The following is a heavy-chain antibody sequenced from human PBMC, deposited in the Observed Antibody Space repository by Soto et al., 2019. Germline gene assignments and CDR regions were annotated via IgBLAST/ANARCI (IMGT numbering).Heavy chain of an antibody. CDR2: IVPIFGKA. CDR3: ARGLDYDSSAYYFFF. J-gene: IGHJ4*02. CDR1: GGTFSRYA. Sequence: GASVKVSCKASGGTFSRYALNWVRQAPGQGPEWMGGIVPIFGKANYAQKFQGRVTITADESTSTAYMELSSLRSEDTAMYYCARGLDYDSSAYYFFFWGQGTLVTVSS. D-gene: IGHD3-22*01. V-gene: IGHV1-69*13.